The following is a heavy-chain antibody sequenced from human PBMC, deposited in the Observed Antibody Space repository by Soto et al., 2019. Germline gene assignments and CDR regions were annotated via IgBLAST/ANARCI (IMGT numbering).Heavy chain of an antibody. Sequence: SETLSLTCTVSGGSISSNSWGWIRQPPGKGLEWIGYVFNTGTTNYNASLKSRVTISVDTSKNQISLRLSSVTAADTAVYYGARTKIAENWFDPWGQGTLVTVSS. CDR3: ARTKIAENWFDP. V-gene: IGHV4-59*01. J-gene: IGHJ5*02. CDR1: GGSISSNS. CDR2: VFNTGTT. D-gene: IGHD6-13*01.